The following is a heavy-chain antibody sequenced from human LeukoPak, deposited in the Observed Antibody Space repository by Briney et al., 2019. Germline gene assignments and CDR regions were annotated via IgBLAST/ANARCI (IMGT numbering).Heavy chain of an antibody. Sequence: GESLKISCKGSGYSFTSYWNGWVRQMPGKGLEWMGIIYPGDSDTRYSPSIQGQVTISADKSISTDYLQWSSLKASDTAMYYCARRLITMVRGVIYNYGMDVWGQGTTVTVSS. V-gene: IGHV5-51*01. CDR3: ARRLITMVRGVIYNYGMDV. CDR1: GYSFTSYW. CDR2: IYPGDSDT. D-gene: IGHD3-10*01. J-gene: IGHJ6*02.